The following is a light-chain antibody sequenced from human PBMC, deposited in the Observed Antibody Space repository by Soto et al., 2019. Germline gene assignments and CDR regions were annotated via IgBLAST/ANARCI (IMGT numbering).Light chain of an antibody. J-gene: IGKJ1*01. Sequence: DIQMTQSPSTLSASVGDRVTITCRASQSISTWLAWYQQKPGKAPKFLIDDASSVASGVPSGFSGSASGAEFALTISSLQPDDFATYYCQQYNSYSTFGQGTKVDIK. V-gene: IGKV1-5*01. CDR3: QQYNSYST. CDR1: QSISTW. CDR2: DAS.